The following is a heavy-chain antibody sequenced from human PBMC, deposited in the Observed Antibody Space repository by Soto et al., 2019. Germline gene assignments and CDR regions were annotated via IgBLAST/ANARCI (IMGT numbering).Heavy chain of an antibody. D-gene: IGHD3-3*01. CDR1: GGSISSSIYY. J-gene: IGHJ5*02. CDR2: IYYSGST. Sequence: SETLSLTCTVSGGSISSSIYYWGCIRQPPGKGRGWIGSIYYSGSTYYNPSLKSRVTISVDTSKNQFSLRLSSVTAADTAVYYCARESSFDFLSGYIWFDPWGQGTLVTVSS. CDR3: ARESSFDFLSGYIWFDP. V-gene: IGHV4-39*02.